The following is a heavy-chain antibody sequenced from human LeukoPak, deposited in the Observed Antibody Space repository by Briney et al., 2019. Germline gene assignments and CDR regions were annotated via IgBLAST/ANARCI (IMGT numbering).Heavy chain of an antibody. J-gene: IGHJ4*02. Sequence: GGSLRLSCTASGFSFKSFAMHWVRQAAGTGLEWVAIISYDGTVKYYADSVKGRFNVSRDNSKNTLYLQINRLRVEDTAMYYCATSADKSMAVFDYWGQGTLVTVSS. CDR3: ATSADKSMAVFDY. CDR2: ISYDGTVK. D-gene: IGHD5-24*01. CDR1: GFSFKSFA. V-gene: IGHV3-30-3*01.